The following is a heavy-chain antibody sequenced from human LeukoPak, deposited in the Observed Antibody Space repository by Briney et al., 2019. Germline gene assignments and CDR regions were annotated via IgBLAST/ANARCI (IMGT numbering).Heavy chain of an antibody. CDR2: ISSSGSTI. J-gene: IGHJ3*02. CDR1: GFTFSSYE. D-gene: IGHD6-19*01. Sequence: GGSLRLSCAASGFTFSSYEMNWVRQAPGKGLEWVSYISSSGSTIYYADSVKGRSTISRDNAKNSLYLQMNSLRAEDTAVYYCARVSAAFDIWGQGTMVTVSS. CDR3: ARVSAAFDI. V-gene: IGHV3-48*03.